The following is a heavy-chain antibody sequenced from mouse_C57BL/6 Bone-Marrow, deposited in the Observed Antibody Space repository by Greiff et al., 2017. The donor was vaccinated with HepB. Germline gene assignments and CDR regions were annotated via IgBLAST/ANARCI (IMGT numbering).Heavy chain of an antibody. Sequence: QVQLQQSGAELAKPGASVKLSCKASGYTFTSYWMHWVKQRPGQGLEWIGYINPSSGYTKYNQKFKDKATMTADKSSSTAYMQLSSLAYADSAVYYCARSGALGRAWFAYWGPGTLVTVSA. CDR3: ARSGALGRAWFAY. D-gene: IGHD4-1*01. J-gene: IGHJ3*01. V-gene: IGHV1-7*01. CDR2: INPSSGYT. CDR1: GYTFTSYW.